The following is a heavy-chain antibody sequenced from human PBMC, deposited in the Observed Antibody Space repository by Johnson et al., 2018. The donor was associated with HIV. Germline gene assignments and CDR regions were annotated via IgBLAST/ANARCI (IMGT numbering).Heavy chain of an antibody. CDR3: ATGSPTVTTRAFDI. D-gene: IGHD4-17*01. CDR1: GFTVSRNY. V-gene: IGHV3-66*01. CDR2: IYSGGST. J-gene: IGHJ3*02. Sequence: VQLVESGGGLVQPGGSLRLSCAASGFTVSRNYMSWVRQAPGRGLEWVSVIYSGGSTYYAASVKGRFTISRDNSKNTLYLQMNSLRAEDTAVSYCATGSPTVTTRAFDIWGQGTMVTVSS.